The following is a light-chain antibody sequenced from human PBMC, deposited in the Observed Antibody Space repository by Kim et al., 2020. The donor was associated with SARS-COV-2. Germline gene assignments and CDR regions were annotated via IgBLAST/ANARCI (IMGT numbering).Light chain of an antibody. CDR3: QQRGS. CDR1: QGVSNY. J-gene: IGKJ5*01. CDR2: EAS. Sequence: TLSLSPGDTATLACRASQGVSNYLAWYQQKPGQAPRLLIYEASKRAAGIPARFSGSGSGTDFTLTISRLEPGDSAVYFCQQRGSFGQGTRLEIK. V-gene: IGKV3-11*01.